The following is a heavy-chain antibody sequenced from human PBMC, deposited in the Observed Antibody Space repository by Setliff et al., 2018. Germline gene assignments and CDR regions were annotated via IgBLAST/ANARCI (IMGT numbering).Heavy chain of an antibody. CDR2: MYYSGST. V-gene: IGHV4-39*01. J-gene: IGHJ4*02. CDR1: GGSISRGSYY. CDR3: ARHLLVQGTYHFDY. Sequence: SLTCSVSGGSISRGSYYWGWTRQSPGKGLEWIGSMYYSGSTYYNPSLKGRVTLSVDTTKNQFSLKLTSMTAADTAVYFCARHLLVQGTYHFDYWGQGSPVTVSS. D-gene: IGHD3-10*01.